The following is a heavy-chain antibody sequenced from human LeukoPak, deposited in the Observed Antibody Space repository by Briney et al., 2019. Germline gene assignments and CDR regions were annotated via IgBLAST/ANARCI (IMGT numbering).Heavy chain of an antibody. V-gene: IGHV3-30*18. Sequence: GRSLRLSCAASGFTFSSYGMHWVRQAPGKGLEWVAVISYDGSNKYYADSVKGRFTISRDNSKNTLYLQMNRLRAEDTAVYYCAKVGYSSSWSPFDYWGQGTLVTVSS. J-gene: IGHJ4*02. CDR2: ISYDGSNK. D-gene: IGHD6-13*01. CDR1: GFTFSSYG. CDR3: AKVGYSSSWSPFDY.